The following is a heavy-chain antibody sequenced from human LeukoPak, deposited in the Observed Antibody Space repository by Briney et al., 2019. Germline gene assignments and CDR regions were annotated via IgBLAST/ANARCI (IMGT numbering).Heavy chain of an antibody. CDR2: ISYDGSNK. D-gene: IGHD3-3*01. Sequence: GGSLRLSCAASGFTFSSYAMHWVRQAPGNGLEWVAVISYDGSNKYYADSVKGRFTISRDNSKNTLYLQMNSLRAEDTAVYYCARYDFWSGHAFDYWGQGTLVTVSS. CDR3: ARYDFWSGHAFDY. J-gene: IGHJ4*02. CDR1: GFTFSSYA. V-gene: IGHV3-30-3*01.